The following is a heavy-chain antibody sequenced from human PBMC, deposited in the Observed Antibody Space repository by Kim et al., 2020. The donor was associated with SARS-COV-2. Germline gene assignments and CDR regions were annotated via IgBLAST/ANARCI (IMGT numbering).Heavy chain of an antibody. J-gene: IGHJ4*02. Sequence: GGSLRLSCAASGFTFSSYWMHWVRQGPGKRPVWVSGINSDGSPTNYADSVKGRFTISRDNAKNTLSLQMDNLRVDDTAVYYCAREASTYQDYFEYWGQGTPVVVST. CDR1: GFTFSSYW. V-gene: IGHV3-74*01. CDR3: AREASTYQDYFEY. CDR2: INSDGSPT. D-gene: IGHD2-2*01.